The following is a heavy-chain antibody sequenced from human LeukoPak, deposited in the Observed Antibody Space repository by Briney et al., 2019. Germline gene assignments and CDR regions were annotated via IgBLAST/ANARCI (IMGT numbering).Heavy chain of an antibody. V-gene: IGHV1-18*01. CDR3: ARGLRETDAFDI. CDR2: IRPYNGDT. J-gene: IGHJ3*02. Sequence: ASVKVSCKASGYTFTNYAMNWVRQAPGQGLEWMGWIRPYNGDTKYGQNLQGRVTMTTDTTTSTAYMELRSLRSDDTAVYYCARGLRETDAFDIWGPGTMVTVSS. D-gene: IGHD3-10*01. CDR1: GYTFTNYA.